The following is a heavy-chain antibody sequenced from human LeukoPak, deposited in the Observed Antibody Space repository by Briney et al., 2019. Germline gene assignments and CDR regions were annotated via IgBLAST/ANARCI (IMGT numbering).Heavy chain of an antibody. CDR3: ARGARRGF. CDR1: GFTFSNHW. Sequence: GGSLRLSCAASGFTFSNHWMHWVRQAPGKGLVWVSDIKPDGSFTSYADSVKGRFTISRDNPKNTLYLQMNSLRAEDTAVYYCARGARRGFWGQGTLVTVSS. CDR2: IKPDGSFT. J-gene: IGHJ4*02. V-gene: IGHV3-74*01.